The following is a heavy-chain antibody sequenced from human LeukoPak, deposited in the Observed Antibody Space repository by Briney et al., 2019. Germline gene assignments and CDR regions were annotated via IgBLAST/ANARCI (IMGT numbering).Heavy chain of an antibody. CDR1: EFTFSAYW. Sequence: GGSLRLSCAASEFTFSAYWMSWVRQAPGKGLEWVANIKQDGSEKNYVDSVKGRFTISRDNAKNSLYLQMNSLRAEDTAVYYCARDYDFWSGYYTGIFDYWGQGTLVTVSS. J-gene: IGHJ4*02. CDR3: ARDYDFWSGYYTGIFDY. D-gene: IGHD3-3*01. CDR2: IKQDGSEK. V-gene: IGHV3-7*01.